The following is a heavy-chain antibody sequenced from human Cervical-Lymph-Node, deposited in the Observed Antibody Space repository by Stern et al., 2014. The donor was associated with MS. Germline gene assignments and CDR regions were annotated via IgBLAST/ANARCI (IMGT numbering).Heavy chain of an antibody. Sequence: EVQLVQSGGGVVRPGRSLRLSCAASGFTFEDYGMSWVRQAPGQGLEWGAAINWNVGSTFDAGSVQGRFTISRDNAKNSLYLQMNSLRAEDTALYHCARAFCTGGVCYSFPFYGMDVWGQGTTVTVSS. J-gene: IGHJ6*02. D-gene: IGHD2-8*02. CDR2: INWNVGST. V-gene: IGHV3-20*01. CDR1: GFTFEDYG. CDR3: ARAFCTGGVCYSFPFYGMDV.